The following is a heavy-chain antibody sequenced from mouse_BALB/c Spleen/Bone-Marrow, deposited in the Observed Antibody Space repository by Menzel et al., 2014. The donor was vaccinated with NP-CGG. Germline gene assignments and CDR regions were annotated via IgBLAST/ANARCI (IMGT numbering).Heavy chain of an antibody. CDR3: TRDGKGNYDYAMDY. Sequence: EVQLVESGGGLVKPGGSLKLSCAASGFTFSSYTMSWVRQTPEKRLEWVATIGSGGNYTYYPDSVKGRFTISRDNAKNTLYLQMSSLKSEDTAMYYCTRDGKGNYDYAMDYWGQGTSVTVSS. CDR2: IGSGGNYT. D-gene: IGHD2-1*01. J-gene: IGHJ4*01. CDR1: GFTFSSYT. V-gene: IGHV5-6-4*01.